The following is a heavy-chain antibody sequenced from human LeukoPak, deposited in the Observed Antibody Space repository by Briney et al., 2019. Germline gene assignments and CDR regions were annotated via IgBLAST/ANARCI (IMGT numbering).Heavy chain of an antibody. D-gene: IGHD6-13*01. J-gene: IGHJ5*02. CDR3: ARRAAGTWWFEP. CDR1: GYSFTSYW. Sequence: GESLNISCKGSGYSFTSYWIGWVRQMPGKGLEWMGIIYPVDSDTRYSPSFQGLLTLSADKSVSTACLQWSSLKASDTAMYYCARRAAGTWWFEPWGEGPLVSVPS. CDR2: IYPVDSDT. V-gene: IGHV5-51*01.